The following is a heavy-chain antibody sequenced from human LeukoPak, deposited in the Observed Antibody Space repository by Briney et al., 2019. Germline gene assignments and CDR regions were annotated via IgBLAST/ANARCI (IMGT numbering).Heavy chain of an antibody. CDR3: ARVAYGSGSRLIDC. J-gene: IGHJ4*02. CDR2: VYYSGLT. Sequence: TETLSLTCTVSGGSINSTNYNWGWIRQPPRRGPEWLASVYYSGLTYYNSSLKSRVSISVDTSKNQFSLKLTSVTAADTAVYYCARVAYGSGSRLIDCWGQGTLVTISS. CDR1: GGSINSTNYN. V-gene: IGHV4-39*07. D-gene: IGHD3-10*01.